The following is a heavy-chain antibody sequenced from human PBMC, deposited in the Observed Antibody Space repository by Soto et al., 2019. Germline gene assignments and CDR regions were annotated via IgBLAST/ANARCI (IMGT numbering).Heavy chain of an antibody. J-gene: IGHJ6*02. D-gene: IGHD3-22*01. V-gene: IGHV1-69*13. Sequence: VASVKVSCKASGGTFSSYAISWVRQAPGQGLEWMGGIIPIFGTASYAQKFQGRVTITADESTSTAYMELSSLRSEDTAVYYCARTRITMIVVVTIGPMDYGMDVWGQGTTVTVSS. CDR2: IIPIFGTA. CDR1: GGTFSSYA. CDR3: ARTRITMIVVVTIGPMDYGMDV.